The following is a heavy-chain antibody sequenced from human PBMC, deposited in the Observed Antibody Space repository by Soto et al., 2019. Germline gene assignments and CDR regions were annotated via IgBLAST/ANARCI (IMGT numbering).Heavy chain of an antibody. Sequence: EVQLVESGGGLVQPGGSVRLSCEASGFRFNDPDMDLVLQAPGKGLEWVGSLRNKGASYTTDYAASGKGRFSFSRDDSKNSVYLQMNRLTIEDTAMYYCGREQSGGAQPVDYWGQGTLVTVSS. D-gene: IGHD1-26*01. CDR1: GFRFNDPD. CDR3: GREQSGGAQPVDY. J-gene: IGHJ4*02. CDR2: LRNKGASYTT. V-gene: IGHV3-72*01.